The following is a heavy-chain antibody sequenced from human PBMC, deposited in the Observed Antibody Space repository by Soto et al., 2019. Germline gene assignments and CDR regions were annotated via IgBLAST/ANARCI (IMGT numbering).Heavy chain of an antibody. CDR3: GRDSSGLDY. V-gene: IGHV3-33*01. CDR1: GLKIIRYG. J-gene: IGHJ4*02. CDR2: IWYDGSNK. Sequence: PGGSQRVSSTASGLKIIRYGRQWVRQAPGKGLEWVAIIWYDGSNKYYADSVKGRFTISRDNSKNTLYLQMNSLRAEDTAVYYCGRDSSGLDYWGQGTLVTVSS. D-gene: IGHD6-19*01.